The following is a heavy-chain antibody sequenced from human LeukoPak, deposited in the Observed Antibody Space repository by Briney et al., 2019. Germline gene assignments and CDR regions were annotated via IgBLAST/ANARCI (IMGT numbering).Heavy chain of an antibody. CDR2: MNPNSGNT. J-gene: IGHJ6*03. D-gene: IGHD6-13*01. CDR1: GYTFTSYD. CDR3: ARVLAAAGYIYYYYYMDV. Sequence: ASVKVSCKASGYTFTSYDINWVRQATGQGLEWMGWMNPNSGNTGYAQKFQGRVTMTGNTSISTAYMELSSLRSEDTAVYYCARVLAAAGYIYYYYYMDVWGKGTTVTVSS. V-gene: IGHV1-8*01.